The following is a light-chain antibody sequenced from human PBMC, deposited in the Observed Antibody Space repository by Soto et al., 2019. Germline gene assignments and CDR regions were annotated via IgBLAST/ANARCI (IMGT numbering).Light chain of an antibody. CDR2: LNSDGSH. Sequence: QPVLTQSPSASASLGASVKLTCTLSSGHSSYAIAWHQQQPEKGPRYLMKLNSDGSHSKGDGIPDRFSGSSSGAKRYPTISSLQSEDEADYYCQTWGTGIQVFGGGTQLTVL. CDR3: QTWGTGIQV. V-gene: IGLV4-69*01. CDR1: SGHSSYA. J-gene: IGLJ2*01.